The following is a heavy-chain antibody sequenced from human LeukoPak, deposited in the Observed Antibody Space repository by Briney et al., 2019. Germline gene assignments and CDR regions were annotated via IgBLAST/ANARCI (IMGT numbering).Heavy chain of an antibody. CDR3: AKGGNSRPFDY. J-gene: IGHJ4*02. V-gene: IGHV3-23*01. CDR1: GFTFSSYA. Sequence: GGSLRLSCAASGFTFSSYAMSWVCQAPGKGLEWVSAISGSGGSTYYADSVKGRFTISRGNSKNTLYLQMNSLRAEDTAVYYCAKGGNSRPFDYWGQGTLVTVSS. CDR2: ISGSGGST. D-gene: IGHD3-22*01.